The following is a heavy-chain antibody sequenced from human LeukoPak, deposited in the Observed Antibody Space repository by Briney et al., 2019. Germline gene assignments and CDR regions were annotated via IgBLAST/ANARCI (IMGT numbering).Heavy chain of an antibody. CDR3: ARVSVDTAMVTPSGFDY. CDR2: IISSSSYI. D-gene: IGHD5-18*01. J-gene: IGHJ4*02. CDR1: GFTFSRYS. V-gene: IGHV3-21*01. Sequence: GGSLRLSCAASGFTFSRYSMNWVRQAPGEGLGWGSSIISSSSYIYDADSVKGRFTISRDNAKNSLYLQMNSLRAEDTAVYYCARVSVDTAMVTPSGFDYWGQGTLVTVSS.